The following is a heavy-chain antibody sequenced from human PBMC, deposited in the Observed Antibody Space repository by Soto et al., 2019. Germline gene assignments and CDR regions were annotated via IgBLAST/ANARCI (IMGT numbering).Heavy chain of an antibody. CDR3: ARDRLYYYDSSGYPHFDY. Sequence: EVQLVESGGGLVQPGGSLRLSCAASGFTFNSYWMSWVRQAPGKGLEWVANIKQDGSEKYYVDSVKGRFTISRDNAKNSLYLQMNSLRAEDTAVYYCARDRLYYYDSSGYPHFDYWGQGTLVTVSS. J-gene: IGHJ4*02. CDR1: GFTFNSYW. CDR2: IKQDGSEK. V-gene: IGHV3-7*03. D-gene: IGHD3-22*01.